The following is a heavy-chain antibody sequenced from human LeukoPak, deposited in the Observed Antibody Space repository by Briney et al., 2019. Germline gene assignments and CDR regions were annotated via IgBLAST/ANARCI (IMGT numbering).Heavy chain of an antibody. CDR1: GFTFGSYA. V-gene: IGHV3-23*01. D-gene: IGHD5-18*01. CDR3: GKTTVGYSSGQKPAWPVDY. Sequence: GGSLRLSCEASGFTFGSYAMYWVRQAPGKGLEWVAGIFGSSGSPHYADPVKGRFTISRDNSRNTVYLQINSLRAEDTAVYYCGKTTVGYSSGQKPAWPVDYWGQGTLVTVSS. J-gene: IGHJ4*02. CDR2: IFGSSGSP.